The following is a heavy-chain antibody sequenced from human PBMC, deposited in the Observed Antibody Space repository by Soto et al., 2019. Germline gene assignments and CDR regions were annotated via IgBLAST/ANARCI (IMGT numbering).Heavy chain of an antibody. CDR3: ARDSSGYYRVNWFAP. D-gene: IGHD3-22*01. J-gene: IGHJ5*02. CDR1: GGTFSSYA. V-gene: IGHV1-69*13. CDR2: IIPIFGTA. Sequence: ASVKVSCKASGGTFSSYAISWVRQAPGQGLEWMGGIIPIFGTANYAQKFQGRVTITADESTSTAYMELGSLRSEDTAVYYCARDSSGYYRVNWFAPWGQGTLVTVSS.